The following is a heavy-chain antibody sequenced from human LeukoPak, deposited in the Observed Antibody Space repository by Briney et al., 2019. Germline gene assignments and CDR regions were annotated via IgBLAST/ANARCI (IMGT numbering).Heavy chain of an antibody. J-gene: IGHJ3*02. CDR2: ISSSSSYI. Sequence: GGSLRLSCAASGFTFSTYSMNWVRQAPGKGLEWVSSISSSSSYIYYADSVKGRFTISRDNAKNSLYLQMNSLRAEDTAVYYCARDFIDAFDIWGQGTMVTVSS. CDR1: GFTFSTYS. CDR3: ARDFIDAFDI. V-gene: IGHV3-21*01.